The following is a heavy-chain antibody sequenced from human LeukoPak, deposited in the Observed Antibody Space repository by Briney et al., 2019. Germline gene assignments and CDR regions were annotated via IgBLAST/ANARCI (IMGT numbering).Heavy chain of an antibody. Sequence: SETLSLTCTVSGVSISSSNSYWGWISQPPGKGLEWIGSIYYSGNTYYNASLKSQVSISIDTSKNQFSLKLTSVTAADTAVYYCARQTGSGLFILPGGQGTLVTVSS. CDR1: GVSISSSNSY. CDR3: ARQTGSGLFILP. V-gene: IGHV4-39*01. J-gene: IGHJ4*02. D-gene: IGHD3/OR15-3a*01. CDR2: IYYSGNT.